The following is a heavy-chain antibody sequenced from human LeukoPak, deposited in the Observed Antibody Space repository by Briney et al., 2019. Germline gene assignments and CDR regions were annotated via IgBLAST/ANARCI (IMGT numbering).Heavy chain of an antibody. CDR2: IYYSGTT. CDR1: AGAITRTSYF. Sequence: SETPSLTCTVSAGAITRTSYFWGWIRQSPGKGLEWIGSIYYSGTTYYNPSLKSRVTISVDTSKNQFSLHLNSVTAADTAVYYCASLGPYSTTWYGDYWGQGSQVTVSS. J-gene: IGHJ4*02. V-gene: IGHV4-39*01. D-gene: IGHD2/OR15-2a*01. CDR3: ASLGPYSTTWYGDY.